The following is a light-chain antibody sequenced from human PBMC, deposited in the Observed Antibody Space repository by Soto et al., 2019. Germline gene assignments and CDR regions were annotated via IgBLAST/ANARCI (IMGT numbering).Light chain of an antibody. CDR1: QSVSSNY. CDR3: QQDGASPPT. CDR2: GAT. J-gene: IGKJ4*01. V-gene: IGKV3-20*01. Sequence: EIVLTQSPGTLSLSPGESATLSCRASQSVSSNYLAWYQRKPGQGPRLLIYGATSRPTGIPDRFSGSGSGTDFTLTISRLETEDFAVYYCQQDGASPPTFGGGTKVEIK.